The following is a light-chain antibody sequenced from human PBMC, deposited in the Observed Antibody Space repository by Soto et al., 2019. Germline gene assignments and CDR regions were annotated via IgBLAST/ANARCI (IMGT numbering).Light chain of an antibody. CDR3: QQYGSSQS. CDR2: GAS. J-gene: IGKJ1*01. CDR1: QSVSSGY. Sequence: EIVLTQSPGTLSLSPGERATLSCRASQSVSSGYLAWYQQKPGQAPRLLIYGASIRATGIPDRFSGSGSGTDFTLTISRLEPEDFAVYYCQQYGSSQSFGQGTKVEI. V-gene: IGKV3-20*01.